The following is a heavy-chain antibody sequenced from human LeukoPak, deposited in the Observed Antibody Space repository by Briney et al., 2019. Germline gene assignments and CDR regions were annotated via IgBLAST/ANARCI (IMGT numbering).Heavy chain of an antibody. J-gene: IGHJ4*02. CDR2: INSAGSST. CDR1: GFTFSGYW. CDR3: ARKRWYFDY. V-gene: IGHV3-74*01. D-gene: IGHD4-23*01. Sequence: PGGSLRLSCAASGFTFSGYWMHWVRQAPGKGLVWVSRINSAGSSTNYADSVKGRFTISRDNAKNSLYLQMNSLRAVDTAVYYCARKRWYFDYWGQGTLVTVSS.